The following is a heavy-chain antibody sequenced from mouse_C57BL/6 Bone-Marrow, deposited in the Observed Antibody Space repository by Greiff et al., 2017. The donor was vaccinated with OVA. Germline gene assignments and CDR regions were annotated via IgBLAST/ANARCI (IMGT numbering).Heavy chain of an antibody. Sequence: VQLQESGPELVKPGASVKISCKASGYAFSSSWMNWVKQRPGKGLEWIGRIYPGDGDTNYNGKFKGKATLTADKSSSTAYMQLSSLTSEDSAVYFCARYYYGSSWAIDYWGQGTSVTVSS. J-gene: IGHJ4*01. V-gene: IGHV1-82*01. CDR3: ARYYYGSSWAIDY. CDR2: IYPGDGDT. D-gene: IGHD1-1*01. CDR1: GYAFSSSW.